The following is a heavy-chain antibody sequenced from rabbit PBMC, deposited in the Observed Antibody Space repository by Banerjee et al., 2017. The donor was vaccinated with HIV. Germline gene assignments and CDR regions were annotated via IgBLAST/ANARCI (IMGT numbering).Heavy chain of an antibody. CDR1: GFSFSSGYD. D-gene: IGHD4-1*01. J-gene: IGHJ3*01. V-gene: IGHV1S45*01. CDR3: ARGDYVSSAWGDL. CDR2: IDAGSSGIT. Sequence: QEQLEESGGDLVKPEGSLTLTCKVSGFSFSSGYDMCWVRQAPGKGPEWIACIDAGSSGITYYASWAKGRFTISKTSSTTVTLQMTSLTAADTATYFCARGDYVSSAWGDLWGQGTLVTVS.